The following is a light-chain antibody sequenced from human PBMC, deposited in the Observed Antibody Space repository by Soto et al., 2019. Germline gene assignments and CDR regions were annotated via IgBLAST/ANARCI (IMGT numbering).Light chain of an antibody. Sequence: QSVLTQPPSVSGAPGQRVTISCTGSSSNIGAGYDVHWYQQLPRTAPKLLIYGNSNRPSGVPDRFSGSKSGTSASLAITGRQAEYEADYYCQSYDSSLSGSVFGGGTKLTVL. V-gene: IGLV1-40*01. J-gene: IGLJ3*02. CDR1: SSNIGAGYD. CDR2: GNS. CDR3: QSYDSSLSGSV.